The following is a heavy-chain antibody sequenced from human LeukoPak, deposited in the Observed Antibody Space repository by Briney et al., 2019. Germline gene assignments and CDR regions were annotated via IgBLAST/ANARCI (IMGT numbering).Heavy chain of an antibody. J-gene: IGHJ5*02. CDR2: MNPDSGNT. V-gene: IGHV1-8*01. CDR1: GYTFTSYD. D-gene: IGHD1-26*01. Sequence: ASVKVSCKASGYTFTSYDINWVRQATGQGLEWMGWMNPDSGNTGYAQKFQGRVTMTRNTSISTAYMELSSLRSEDTAVYYRARGKGWELRSWFDPWGQGTLVTVSS. CDR3: ARGKGWELRSWFDP.